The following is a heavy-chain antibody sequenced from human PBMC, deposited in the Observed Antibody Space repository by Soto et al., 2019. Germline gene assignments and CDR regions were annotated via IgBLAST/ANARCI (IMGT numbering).Heavy chain of an antibody. CDR1: GFTFSDYY. CDR3: ASGSYHYYFDY. V-gene: IGHV3-11*06. D-gene: IGHD3-10*01. J-gene: IGHJ4*02. CDR2: ISSSSSST. Sequence: GGSLRLSCAASGFTFSDYYMSWIRQAPGKGLEWVSYISSSSSSTTYADSVKGRFTISRDDPKNSLYLQMNSLRAEDTAVYYYASGSYHYYFDYWGQGTLVTVSS.